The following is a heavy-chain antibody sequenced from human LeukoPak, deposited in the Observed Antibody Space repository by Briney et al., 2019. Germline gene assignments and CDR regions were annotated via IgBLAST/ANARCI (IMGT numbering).Heavy chain of an antibody. V-gene: IGHV1-2*02. D-gene: IGHD2-15*01. J-gene: IGHJ6*02. CDR3: ASCGGGSCYGEYNYYGMDV. Sequence: ASVKVSCKASGYTFTAYYMHWVRQAPGQGLEWMGWIHPNSGGTNYAQKFQGRVTMTRDTSISTAYMELSRLRSDDTAVYYYASCGGGSCYGEYNYYGMDVWGQGTTVTVSS. CDR2: IHPNSGGT. CDR1: GYTFTAYY.